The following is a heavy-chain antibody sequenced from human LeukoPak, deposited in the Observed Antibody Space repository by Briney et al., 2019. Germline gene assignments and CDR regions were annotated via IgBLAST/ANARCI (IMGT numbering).Heavy chain of an antibody. CDR2: ICGSGSRT. CDR3: ARDRAWNYFDY. CDR1: GFTFSNYA. J-gene: IGHJ4*02. Sequence: GGSLRLSCAASGFTFSNYAMNWVRQSPGKGLEWVSTICGSGSRTYYAHSVEGRFTISRDNSKNTLYLQMDSLRAEDTAVYYCARDRAWNYFDYWAREPWSPSPQ. D-gene: IGHD3-3*01. V-gene: IGHV3-23*01.